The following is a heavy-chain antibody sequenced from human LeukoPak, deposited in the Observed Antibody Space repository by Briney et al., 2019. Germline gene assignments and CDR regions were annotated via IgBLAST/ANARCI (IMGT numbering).Heavy chain of an antibody. CDR2: IYYSGST. CDR3: ARIPRSSGWDDYSYYYMDV. CDR1: GGSLSASFYY. D-gene: IGHD6-19*01. V-gene: IGHV4-39*01. Sequence: SETLSPTCTVSGGSLSASFYYWGWIRQPPGRGLEWTGSIYYSGSTYYNPSLKSRVTISVDTSKNQFSLKLNSVTAADTAVYYCARIPRSSGWDDYSYYYMDVWGKGTTVTVSS. J-gene: IGHJ6*03.